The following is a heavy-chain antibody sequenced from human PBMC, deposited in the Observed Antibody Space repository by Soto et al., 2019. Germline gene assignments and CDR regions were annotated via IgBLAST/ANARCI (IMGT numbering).Heavy chain of an antibody. Sequence: QVQLVESGGGVVQPGRSLRLSCAASGFTFSTYGMHWVRQAPGKGLEWVAVISYDGSNKYYADSVKGRFTISRDNSKNTLYLQMSSLRPEDTAVYYCAQGFSYSVIDYWGQGTLVTVSS. V-gene: IGHV3-30*18. J-gene: IGHJ4*02. D-gene: IGHD5-18*01. CDR3: AQGFSYSVIDY. CDR2: ISYDGSNK. CDR1: GFTFSTYG.